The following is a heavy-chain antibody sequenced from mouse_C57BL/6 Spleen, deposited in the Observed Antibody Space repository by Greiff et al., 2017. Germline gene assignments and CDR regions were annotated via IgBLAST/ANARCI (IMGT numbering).Heavy chain of an antibody. CDR1: GFTFSSYG. CDR2: ISSGGSYT. V-gene: IGHV5-6*02. J-gene: IGHJ2*01. Sequence: EVMLVESGGDLVKPGGSLKLSCAASGFTFSSYGMSWVRQTLDKRLEWVATISSGGSYTYYPDSVKGRFTISRDNAKNTLYLQMSSLKSEDTAMYYCARRADYYGSKGDYFDYWGQGTTLTVSS. CDR3: ARRADYYGSKGDYFDY. D-gene: IGHD1-1*01.